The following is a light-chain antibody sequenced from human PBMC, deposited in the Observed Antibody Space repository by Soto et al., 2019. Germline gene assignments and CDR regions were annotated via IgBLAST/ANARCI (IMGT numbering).Light chain of an antibody. CDR2: AAS. Sequence: DIQLTQSPSFLSASVGDRVTITCRASQGINIFLAWFQQKPGKAPNLLISAASTLQSGVPARFSGSGSETEFTLTITRLQPEDSATYYCQQQNSYPRTFGQGTKVDIK. CDR3: QQQNSYPRT. CDR1: QGINIF. J-gene: IGKJ2*01. V-gene: IGKV1-9*01.